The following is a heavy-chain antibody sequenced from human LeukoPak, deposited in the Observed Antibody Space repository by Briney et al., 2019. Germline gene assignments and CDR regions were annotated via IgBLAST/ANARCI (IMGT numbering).Heavy chain of an antibody. J-gene: IGHJ3*02. D-gene: IGHD3-10*01. CDR3: ARDEPHVLLYVFDI. Sequence: ASVKVSCKASGYTFISYGVSWVRQAPGHGLEWMGWISAYNGNTNYAQKFQGRVTMTTDTSTSTAYMELRSLRSDDTAVYHCARDEPHVLLYVFDIWGQGTMVTVSS. V-gene: IGHV1-18*01. CDR2: ISAYNGNT. CDR1: GYTFISYG.